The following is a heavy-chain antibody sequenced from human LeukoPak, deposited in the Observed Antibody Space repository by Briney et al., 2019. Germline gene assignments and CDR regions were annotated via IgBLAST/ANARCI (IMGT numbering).Heavy chain of an antibody. CDR2: IIPIFGTA. CDR3: ARDRRGNSYRDAFDI. V-gene: IGHV1-69*13. J-gene: IGHJ3*02. D-gene: IGHD4-23*01. CDR1: GGTFSSYA. Sequence: SVKVSCKASGGTFSSYAISWVRQAPGQGLEWMGGIIPIFGTANYAQKFQGRVTITADESTSTAYMELSSLRSEDTAVYYCARDRRGNSYRDAFDIWGQGTMVTVSS.